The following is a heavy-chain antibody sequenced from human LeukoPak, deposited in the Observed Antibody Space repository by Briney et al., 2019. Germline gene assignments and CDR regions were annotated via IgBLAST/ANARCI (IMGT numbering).Heavy chain of an antibody. Sequence: PGGSLRLSCAASGFTFSSYAMSWVRQAPGKGLEWVSAISGSGGSTYYADSVKGRFTISRDNSKNTLYLQMNSLRAEDTAVYYCAKVRGSGSYPRGGAFDIWGQGTMVTVSS. D-gene: IGHD1-26*01. CDR3: AKVRGSGSYPRGGAFDI. J-gene: IGHJ3*02. CDR1: GFTFSSYA. V-gene: IGHV3-23*01. CDR2: ISGSGGST.